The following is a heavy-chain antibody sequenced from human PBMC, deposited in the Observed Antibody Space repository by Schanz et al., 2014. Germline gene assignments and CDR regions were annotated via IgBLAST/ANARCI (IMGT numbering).Heavy chain of an antibody. D-gene: IGHD3-3*01. Sequence: EVQLVESGGGLVQPGGSLRLSCAASGFTFSRYWMSWVRQAPGKGLEWVAVIYSGGSTFYTDSVKGRFTISRDNSKNTLYLQMNSLIAEDTAVYYCARYGFRKFGVVYGLAVWGQGTTVTVS. CDR3: ARYGFRKFGVVYGLAV. J-gene: IGHJ6*02. V-gene: IGHV3-66*01. CDR2: IYSGGST. CDR1: GFTFSRYW.